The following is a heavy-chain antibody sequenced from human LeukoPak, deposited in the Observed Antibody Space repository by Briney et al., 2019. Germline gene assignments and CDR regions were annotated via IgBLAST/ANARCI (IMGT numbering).Heavy chain of an antibody. V-gene: IGHV3-7*04. Sequence: PGGSLRLSCTASGFTFSSYWMSWVRQAPGKGLEWVATIRHDGRETYYVDSVKGRSTISRDNAKISLFLQMNSLRAEDTAVYHCARATMGFDPWGQGTLVTVSS. J-gene: IGHJ5*02. D-gene: IGHD2-8*01. CDR1: GFTFSSYW. CDR3: ARATMGFDP. CDR2: IRHDGRET.